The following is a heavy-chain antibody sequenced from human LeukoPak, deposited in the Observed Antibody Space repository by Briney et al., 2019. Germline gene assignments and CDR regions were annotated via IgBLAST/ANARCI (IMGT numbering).Heavy chain of an antibody. D-gene: IGHD3-10*01. J-gene: IGHJ4*02. Sequence: GGTLRLSCAASGFTFSSHGMNWVRQAPGKGLEWVSGISPSGGITYYTDSVKGRFTISRDNSKNMVSLQMNSLRGEDTAVYYCARAVWFGDPHFDYWGQGTLVTVSS. CDR3: ARAVWFGDPHFDY. CDR1: GFTFSSHG. CDR2: ISPSGGIT. V-gene: IGHV3-23*01.